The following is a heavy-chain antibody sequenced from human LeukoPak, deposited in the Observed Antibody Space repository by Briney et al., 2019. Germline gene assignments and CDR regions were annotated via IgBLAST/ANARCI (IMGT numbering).Heavy chain of an antibody. CDR3: ARDIWFDP. J-gene: IGHJ5*02. CDR2: ISTSGSTI. CDR1: GFTISSYE. V-gene: IGHV3-48*03. Sequence: GGSLRLSCAASGFTISSYEMNWVRQAPGKGPEWVSYISTSGSTIYYADSVKGRFTISRDSAKNSLYLQMNSLRAEDTAVYYCARDIWFDPRGQGTLVTVSS.